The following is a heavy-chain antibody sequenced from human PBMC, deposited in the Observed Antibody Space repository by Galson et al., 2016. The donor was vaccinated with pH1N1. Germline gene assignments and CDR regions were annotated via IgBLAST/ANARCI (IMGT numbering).Heavy chain of an antibody. V-gene: IGHV3-23*01. CDR3: AKGGNGDYGLDVFDI. J-gene: IGHJ3*02. CDR2: ISGSVGRK. Sequence: SLRLSCAASGSNSDYNMNWVRLAPGKGLEWVSSISGSVGRKHYADSVQGRFIISRDNSKNTLYLQMNSLRAGDTALYFCAKGGNGDYGLDVFDIWGQGTMVIVSS. CDR1: GSNSDYN. D-gene: IGHD4-17*01.